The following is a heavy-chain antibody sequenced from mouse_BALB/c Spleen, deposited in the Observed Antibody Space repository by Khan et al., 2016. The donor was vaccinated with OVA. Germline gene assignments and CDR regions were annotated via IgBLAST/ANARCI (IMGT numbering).Heavy chain of an antibody. D-gene: IGHD2-1*01. J-gene: IGHJ2*01. Sequence: QIQLVQSGPELKKPGETVTISCTASGYTFTNYGMNWVKQAPGKGLKWMGWINTNTGEPTYAEEFKGRFAFSLETSASTVFLQINNLKNEDTATYYCARHYDNYDYWGQGTTLTVSS. CDR3: ARHYDNYDY. V-gene: IGHV9-3*02. CDR1: GYTFTNYG. CDR2: INTNTGEP.